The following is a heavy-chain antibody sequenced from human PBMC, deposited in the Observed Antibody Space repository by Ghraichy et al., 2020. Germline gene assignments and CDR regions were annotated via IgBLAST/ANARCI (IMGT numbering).Heavy chain of an antibody. CDR3: AREDGLVAVTPRSGFDP. D-gene: IGHD5-24*01. CDR2: INPNTGGT. CDR1: GYPFTAYL. V-gene: IGHV1-2*02. J-gene: IGHJ5*02. Sequence: ASVKVSCKTSGYPFTAYLINWLRQAPGQGPEWMGWINPNTGGTNFAQRFQGRVTLTRDTSIDTAYMELSGLRFDDTAVYYCAREDGLVAVTPRSGFDPWGQGTLVTVSS.